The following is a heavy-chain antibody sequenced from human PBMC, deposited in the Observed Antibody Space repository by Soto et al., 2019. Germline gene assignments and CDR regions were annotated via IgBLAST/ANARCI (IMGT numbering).Heavy chain of an antibody. J-gene: IGHJ6*02. CDR1: GYNVRSSW. V-gene: IGHV5-10-1*01. CDR2: IDPSDSYI. CDR3: ARRPGTYYYDSSDYTNSKYGMDV. D-gene: IGHD3-22*01. Sequence: VESLKISGKGSGYNVRSSWISRVRQMHGKGLEWMGRIDPSDSYITYNPSLQGHVTISADKSISTAYLQWSSLKASDTATYYCARRPGTYYYDSSDYTNSKYGMDVWGQGTMVTVSS.